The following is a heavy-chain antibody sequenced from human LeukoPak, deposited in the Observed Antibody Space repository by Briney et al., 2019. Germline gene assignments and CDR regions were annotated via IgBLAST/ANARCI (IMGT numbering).Heavy chain of an antibody. J-gene: IGHJ6*03. CDR1: GGSMSSYY. CDR3: ARRGRVRGVTPSGHYYYYMDV. V-gene: IGHV4-59*01. Sequence: PSETLSLTCSVSGGSMSSYYWGWIRQPPGKGLEYIGYIYYSGRTSYNPSLKSRVTISVDTSKNQFSLKLSSVTAADTAVYYCARRGRVRGVTPSGHYYYYMDVWGKGTTVTVSS. CDR2: IYYSGRT. D-gene: IGHD3-10*01.